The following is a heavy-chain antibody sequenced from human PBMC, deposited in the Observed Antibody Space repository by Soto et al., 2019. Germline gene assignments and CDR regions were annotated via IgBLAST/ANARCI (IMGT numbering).Heavy chain of an antibody. V-gene: IGHV3-74*01. CDR3: ARATGSNHPFYY. Sequence: EVQLVESGGGLVQPGGSLRLSCAATGFTFSTYWMHWVRQGPGKGLVWVSRISTDGSSTTYADSVKGRFTISRDNAKNTLYLQMNSLRAEGTAVYYCARATGSNHPFYYWGQGSLVTVSS. J-gene: IGHJ4*02. D-gene: IGHD2-2*01. CDR1: GFTFSTYW. CDR2: ISTDGSST.